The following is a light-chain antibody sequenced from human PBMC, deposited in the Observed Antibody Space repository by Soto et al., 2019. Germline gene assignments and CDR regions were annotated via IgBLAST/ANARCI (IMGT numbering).Light chain of an antibody. CDR1: SSDIGGYNF. V-gene: IGLV2-23*03. CDR3: CSYAGSSTFV. J-gene: IGLJ2*01. CDR2: EGS. Sequence: QSALTQPASVSGSPGQSITISCAGTSSDIGGYNFVSWYQQHPGKAPKLMIYEGSKRPSGVSNRFSGSKSGNTASLTISGLQAEDEADYYCCSYAGSSTFVFGGGTQLTVL.